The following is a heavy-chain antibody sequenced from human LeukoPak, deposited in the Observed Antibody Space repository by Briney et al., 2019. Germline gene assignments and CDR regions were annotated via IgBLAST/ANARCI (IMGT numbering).Heavy chain of an antibody. CDR1: GGSISNYY. D-gene: IGHD2-15*01. Sequence: SETLSLTCIVSGGSISNYYWGWIRQPPGKGLEWIGYIYYSGSTNYNPSLESRVTISIDTSKNQFSLKLTSVTAADTAVYYCARDGVISRVADYWGQGTLVTVSS. V-gene: IGHV4-59*01. CDR3: ARDGVISRVADY. J-gene: IGHJ4*02. CDR2: IYYSGST.